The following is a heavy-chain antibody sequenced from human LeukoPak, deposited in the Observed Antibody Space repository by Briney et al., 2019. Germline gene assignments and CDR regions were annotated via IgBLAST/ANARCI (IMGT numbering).Heavy chain of an antibody. J-gene: IGHJ4*02. CDR1: GGSISSYY. CDR3: ARHHGSGSYSD. Sequence: PSETLSLTCTVSGGSISSYYWSWIRQPPGKGLEWIGYIYYSGSTNYNPSLKTRVTISVDTSKNQFSLRLSSVTAADTAVYYCARHHGSGSYSDWGQGTLVTVSS. CDR2: IYYSGST. V-gene: IGHV4-59*08. D-gene: IGHD3-10*01.